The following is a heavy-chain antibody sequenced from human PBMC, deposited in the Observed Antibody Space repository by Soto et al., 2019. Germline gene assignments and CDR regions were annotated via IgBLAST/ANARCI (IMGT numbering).Heavy chain of an antibody. Sequence: QVQLVQSGAEVKKPGASVKVSCKASRYTFISYDINWVRQATGQGLEWMGWMNPKSANTGYAQNFQGRVTMTRNITIQPAYLEMSGLRPGDTAVYYCGRSPSWETTVTPYYFDYWGQGTLVPVSS. J-gene: IGHJ4*02. V-gene: IGHV1-8*01. D-gene: IGHD4-4*01. CDR1: RYTFISYD. CDR2: MNPKSANT. CDR3: GRSPSWETTVTPYYFDY.